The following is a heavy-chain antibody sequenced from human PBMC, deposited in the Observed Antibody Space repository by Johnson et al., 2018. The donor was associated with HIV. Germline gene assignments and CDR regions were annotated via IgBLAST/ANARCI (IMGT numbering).Heavy chain of an antibody. D-gene: IGHD3-10*01. J-gene: IGHJ3*02. V-gene: IGHV3-30-3*01. CDR2: ISYDGSNK. CDR3: ASTGSGSDDAFDI. CDR1: GFTFSSYA. Sequence: QVQLVESGGGVVQPGRSLRLSCAASGFTFSSYAMHWVRQAPGKGLEWVAVISYDGSNKYYADSVKGRFTISRDNSKNTLYLQMNSLSAEDTAVYYCASTGSGSDDAFDIWGQGTMVTVSS.